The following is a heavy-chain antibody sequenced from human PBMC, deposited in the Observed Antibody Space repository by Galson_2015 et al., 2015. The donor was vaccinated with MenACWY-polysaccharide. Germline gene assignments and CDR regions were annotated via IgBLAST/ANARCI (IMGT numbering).Heavy chain of an antibody. CDR3: AREGSRIVFHAFDF. J-gene: IGHJ3*01. D-gene: IGHD2-21*01. CDR1: GITASGNTFSGSG. CDR2: IQYDGSNK. Sequence: SPRLSCAASGITASGNTFSGSGMHWVRQAPGKGLEWLAVIQYDGSNKVYADSVKGRFSISRDNSKNTLYLEMKSLRADDTAVYYCAREGSRIVFHAFDFWGQGTMVTVSS. V-gene: IGHV3-33*01.